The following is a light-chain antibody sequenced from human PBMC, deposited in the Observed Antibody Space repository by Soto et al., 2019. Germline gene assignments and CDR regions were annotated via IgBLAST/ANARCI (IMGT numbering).Light chain of an antibody. J-gene: IGKJ5*01. V-gene: IGKV3-15*01. CDR3: HQRQYWPPIT. Sequence: EIVLTQSPGTLSLSPGERVTLSCRASQSVSSNLAWYQQKPGQAPRLLIYGASTRATGIPARFSGSGSGTEFTLTINSLQPDDFAVYYCHQRQYWPPITFGQGTRLEIK. CDR1: QSVSSN. CDR2: GAS.